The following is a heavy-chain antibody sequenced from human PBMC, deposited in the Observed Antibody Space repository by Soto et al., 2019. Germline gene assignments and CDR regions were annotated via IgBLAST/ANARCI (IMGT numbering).Heavy chain of an antibody. J-gene: IGHJ6*03. CDR2: INPNSGGT. Sequence: GASVKVSCKASGYTFTGYYMHWVRQAPGQGLEWMGWINPNSGGTNYAQEFQGWVTMTRDTSISTAYMELSRLRSDDTAVYYCARSRGDYVGGYYYYYMDVWGKGTTVTVSS. CDR1: GYTFTGYY. D-gene: IGHD4-17*01. CDR3: ARSRGDYVGGYYYYYMDV. V-gene: IGHV1-2*04.